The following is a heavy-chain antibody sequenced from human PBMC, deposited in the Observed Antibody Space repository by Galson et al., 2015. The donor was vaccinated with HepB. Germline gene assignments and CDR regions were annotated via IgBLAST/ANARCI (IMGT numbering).Heavy chain of an antibody. Sequence: ETLSLTCAVSGGSANSYNWWSWVRQPPGKGLEWVGEIFQSGSTNYNPSLKSRVTILLDKSRNQFFLNLKSVTAADTAIYYCASLGYCSGADCYSTYWSQGTLVTVSS. D-gene: IGHD2-21*02. CDR3: ASLGYCSGADCYSTY. CDR2: IFQSGST. V-gene: IGHV4-4*02. J-gene: IGHJ4*02. CDR1: GGSANSYNW.